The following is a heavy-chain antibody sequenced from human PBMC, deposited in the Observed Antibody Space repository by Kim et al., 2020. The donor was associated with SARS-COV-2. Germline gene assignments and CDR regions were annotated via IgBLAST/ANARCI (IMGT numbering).Heavy chain of an antibody. V-gene: IGHV4-59*01. CDR1: GGSIGNSY. CDR3: ASGPYIKN. J-gene: IGHJ4*02. Sequence: SETLSLTCTVSGGSIGNSYWSWIRQPPGKGLEWIAYMYNSGGSNSNPSFKSRVSISLDTSMTHFSLRLMSVTAADTAVYYCASGPYIKNWGQGTLVTVSS. D-gene: IGHD2-2*02. CDR2: MYNSGGS.